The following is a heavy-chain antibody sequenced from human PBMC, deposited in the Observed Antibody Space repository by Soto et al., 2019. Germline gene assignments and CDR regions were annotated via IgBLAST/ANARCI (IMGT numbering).Heavy chain of an antibody. J-gene: IGHJ5*02. D-gene: IGHD2-2*02. CDR3: ARKNPYTDGFGNWFAP. CDR2: IIPVFGTV. V-gene: IGHV1-69*01. CDR1: GGTFSNYA. Sequence: QVRLVQSGAEVKKPGSSVKVSCKASGGTFSNYAITWLRLAPGQGLEWLGGIIPVFGTVNYAQKFQGGVRVPADESTGTAYLGLNRLRPEDTAGYYCARKNPYTDGFGNWFAPGCQGTLVSVS.